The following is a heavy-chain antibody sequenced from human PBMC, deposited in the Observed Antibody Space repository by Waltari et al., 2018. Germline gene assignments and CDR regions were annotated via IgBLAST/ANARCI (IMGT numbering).Heavy chain of an antibody. Sequence: EVQLVESGGGLVKPGGSLRLSCAASGFTFSSYSMNWVRQAPGKGREWVSSISSSSSYIYYADSVKGRFTISRDNAKNSRYLQMNSLRAEDTAVYYCARERLGHGMDVWGQGTTVTVSS. J-gene: IGHJ6*02. V-gene: IGHV3-21*01. CDR2: ISSSSSYI. CDR3: ARERLGHGMDV. CDR1: GFTFSSYS. D-gene: IGHD6-6*01.